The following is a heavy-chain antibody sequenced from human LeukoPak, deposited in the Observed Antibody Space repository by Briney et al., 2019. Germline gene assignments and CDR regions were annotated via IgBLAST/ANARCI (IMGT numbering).Heavy chain of an antibody. J-gene: IGHJ4*02. D-gene: IGHD6-13*01. CDR3: ARDIWVGIAAAPAY. CDR2: INPNSGGT. V-gene: IGHV1-2*02. CDR1: GYTFTGYY. Sequence: GASVKVSCKASGYTFTGYYMRWVRQAPGQGLEWMGWINPNSGGTNYAQKFQGRVTMTRDTSISTAYMELSRLRSDDTAVYYCARDIWVGIAAAPAYWGQGTLVTVSS.